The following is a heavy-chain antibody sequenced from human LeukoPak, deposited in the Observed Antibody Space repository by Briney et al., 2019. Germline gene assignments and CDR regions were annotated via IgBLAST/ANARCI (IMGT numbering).Heavy chain of an antibody. J-gene: IGHJ4*02. CDR2: IFVTGTIYENGDT. CDR1: GGSISSASYC. V-gene: IGHV4-39*01. Sequence: SETLSPTRPVSGGSISSASYCAAWLRQPPGKGLEWFVSIFVTGTIYENGDTYYSPSLKSRVSISVDTSKNQFSLRLSSVTAADTAVYYCARHEGAASLDYWGQGTRVTVSS. CDR3: ARHEGAASLDY. D-gene: IGHD2-15*01.